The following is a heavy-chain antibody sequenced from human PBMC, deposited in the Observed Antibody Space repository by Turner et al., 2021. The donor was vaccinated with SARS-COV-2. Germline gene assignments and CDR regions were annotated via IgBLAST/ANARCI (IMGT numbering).Heavy chain of an antibody. D-gene: IGHD4-4*01. V-gene: IGHV3-30*18. J-gene: IGHJ4*02. Sequence: QVQLVESGGGVVQPGRSLRLSCAASGFTFSSYGMHWVRQAPGKGLECVAVTSYDGSNKYYADSVKGRFTISRANSKNTLYLQMNSLRAEDTAVYYCAKQQGLYSNPMYYFDYWGQGTLVTVSS. CDR3: AKQQGLYSNPMYYFDY. CDR1: GFTFSSYG. CDR2: TSYDGSNK.